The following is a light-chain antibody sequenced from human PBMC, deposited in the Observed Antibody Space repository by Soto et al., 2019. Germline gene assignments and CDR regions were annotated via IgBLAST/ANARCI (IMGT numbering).Light chain of an antibody. J-gene: IGLJ1*01. CDR2: DVS. V-gene: IGLV2-14*03. Sequence: QSARTHPAPVPGPPGQSITISCIESSSAVGDNILVAWYQQHPDKPPKLMIFDVSSRPSGFSIRFSGSKSGSTAPRTISGLQAEDEADYFCSSYSSSGTLYVFGTGTKVTVL. CDR3: SSYSSSGTLYV. CDR1: SSAVGDNIL.